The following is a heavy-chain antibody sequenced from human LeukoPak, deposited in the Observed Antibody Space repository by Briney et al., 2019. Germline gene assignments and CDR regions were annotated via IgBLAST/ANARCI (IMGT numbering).Heavy chain of an antibody. V-gene: IGHV3-7*03. Sequence: GGSLRLSCAASGFTFSSYSMSWVRQAPGKGLEWVANINQDGSEKYYVDSVKGRFTISRDNAKNSLYLQMNSLRAEDTAVYYCAKEYSTTGPYYMDVWGKGTTVTVSS. D-gene: IGHD4-11*01. CDR1: GFTFSSYS. CDR3: AKEYSTTGPYYMDV. J-gene: IGHJ6*03. CDR2: INQDGSEK.